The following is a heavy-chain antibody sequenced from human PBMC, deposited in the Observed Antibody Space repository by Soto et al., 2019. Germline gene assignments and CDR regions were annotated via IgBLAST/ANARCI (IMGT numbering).Heavy chain of an antibody. CDR2: INADNGNT. CDR3: ARGLNGYLHYFDY. D-gene: IGHD5-18*01. V-gene: IGHV1-3*01. CDR1: GYTFTSYA. J-gene: IGHJ4*02. Sequence: ASVKVSCKASGYTFTSYAIHWVRQAPGQRLEWMGGINADNGNTKYSQKFQGRVTITRDTSASTAYLELSSLRSEATAVYYCARGLNGYLHYFDYWGPGTPVTV.